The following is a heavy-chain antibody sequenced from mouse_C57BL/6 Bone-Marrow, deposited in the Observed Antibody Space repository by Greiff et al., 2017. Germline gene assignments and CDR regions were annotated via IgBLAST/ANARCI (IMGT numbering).Heavy chain of an antibody. Sequence: VKLQESGAELVKPGASVKVSCKASGYTFTSYWMHWVKQRPGQGLEWIGRIHPSDSDTNYNQKFKGKATLTVDKSSSTAYMQLSSLTSEDSAVYYCAIILRQFAYWGQGTLVTVSA. CDR1: GYTFTSYW. J-gene: IGHJ3*01. CDR2: IHPSDSDT. D-gene: IGHD1-2*01. V-gene: IGHV1-74*01. CDR3: AIILRQFAY.